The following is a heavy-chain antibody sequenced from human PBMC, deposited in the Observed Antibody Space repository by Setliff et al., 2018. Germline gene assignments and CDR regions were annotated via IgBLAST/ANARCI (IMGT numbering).Heavy chain of an antibody. J-gene: IGHJ4*01. CDR3: VRPGGTTVVARHFDY. CDR2: ISYSGHP. V-gene: IGHV4-39*01. D-gene: IGHD2-15*01. CDR1: DDSFTSSRYY. Sequence: PSETLSLTCTVSDDSFTSSRYYWGWIRQAPGSGLEWIGSISYSGHPFYNASVESRVTISIDTSRNQFSLELRSVTVADTATYYCVRPGGTTVVARHFDYWGSGILVTVSS.